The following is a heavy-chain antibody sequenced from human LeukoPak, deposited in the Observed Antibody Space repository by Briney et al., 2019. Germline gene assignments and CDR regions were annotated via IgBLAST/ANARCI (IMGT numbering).Heavy chain of an antibody. CDR3: AKDWAIAGSYYCMDV. J-gene: IGHJ6*03. D-gene: IGHD2-2*01. CDR2: IRYDGSNK. V-gene: IGHV3-30*02. Sequence: GGSLRLSCAASGFTFSSYGMHWVRQAPGKGLEWVAFIRYDGSNKYYADSVKGRFTISRDNSKNTLYLQMNSLRAEDAAVYYCAKDWAIAGSYYCMDVWGKGTTVTISS. CDR1: GFTFSSYG.